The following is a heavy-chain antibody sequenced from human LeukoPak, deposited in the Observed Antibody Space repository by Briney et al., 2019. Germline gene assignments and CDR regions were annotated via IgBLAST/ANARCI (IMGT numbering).Heavy chain of an antibody. V-gene: IGHV3-23*01. CDR1: GLTFSSYA. Sequence: GGSLRLSCAASGLTFSSYAMNWVRQAPGKGLEWVSAIGISGSTTRYADSVKGRFTISRDNSKNTLYLQINSLRADDTAVYYCAKGRVGTTGVFDHWGQGTLVTVSS. CDR3: AKGRVGTTGVFDH. D-gene: IGHD1-26*01. CDR2: IGISGSTT. J-gene: IGHJ4*02.